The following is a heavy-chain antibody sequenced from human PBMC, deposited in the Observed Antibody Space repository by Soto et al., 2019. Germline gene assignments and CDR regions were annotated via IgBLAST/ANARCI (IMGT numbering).Heavy chain of an antibody. CDR1: GGSFSGYY. D-gene: IGHD3-16*02. CDR3: ARSLTLGALPSRFHR. CDR2: INHSGST. J-gene: IGHJ5*02. V-gene: IGHV4-34*01. Sequence: GPGPWKASETLSLTCAVYGGSFSGYYWSWIRQPPGKGLEWIGEINHSGSTNYNPSLKSRVTISVDTSKNQSSLRLSFVTAADTAIYYCARSLTLGALPSRFHRWGQGA.